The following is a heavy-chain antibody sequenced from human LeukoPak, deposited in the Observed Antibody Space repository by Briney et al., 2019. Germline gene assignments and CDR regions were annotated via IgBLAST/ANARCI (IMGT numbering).Heavy chain of an antibody. CDR1: GFTFSNNA. J-gene: IGHJ4*02. V-gene: IGHV3-23*01. CDR3: AKYSGNWNDSDY. CDR2: ISGGGGET. Sequence: PGGSLRLSCTASGFTFSNNAIHWVRQAPGKGLEWVSSISGGGGETYYVDSVKGRFIISRDNSKNTLYLQMNGLRVEDTAKYYCAKYSGNWNDSDYWGQGTLVTLSS. D-gene: IGHD1-1*01.